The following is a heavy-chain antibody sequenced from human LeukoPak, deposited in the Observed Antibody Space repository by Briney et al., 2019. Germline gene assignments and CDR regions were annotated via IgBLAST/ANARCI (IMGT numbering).Heavy chain of an antibody. D-gene: IGHD6-19*01. Sequence: GGSLRLSCAASGFTFTNAWMNWVRQAPGKGLEWVSGISGSGGSTYYADSVKGRFSISRDDSKNTLYLQMNSLRAEDTAVYYCAKSPDVAGTGRFDYWGQGTLVTVSS. CDR1: GFTFTNAW. CDR2: ISGSGGST. CDR3: AKSPDVAGTGRFDY. V-gene: IGHV3-23*01. J-gene: IGHJ4*02.